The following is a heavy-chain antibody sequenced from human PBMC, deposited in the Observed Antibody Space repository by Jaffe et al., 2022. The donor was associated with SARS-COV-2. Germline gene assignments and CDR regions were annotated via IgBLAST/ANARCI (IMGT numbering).Heavy chain of an antibody. V-gene: IGHV3-23*04. CDR2: ISSSGGRT. Sequence: EVHLVESGGGLVQPGGSLRLSCAASGFTFSIYAMTWVRQAPGKGLEWVSGISSSGGRTSYADSVKGLFTISRDNSKNTLYLQMNSLRAGDTALYFCAKSTRIEAPGPLDSWGQGTLVTVSS. D-gene: IGHD6-13*01. CDR1: GFTFSIYA. J-gene: IGHJ4*02. CDR3: AKSTRIEAPGPLDS.